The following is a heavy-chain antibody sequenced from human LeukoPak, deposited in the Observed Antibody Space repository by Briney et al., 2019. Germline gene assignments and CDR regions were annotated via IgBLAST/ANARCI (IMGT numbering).Heavy chain of an antibody. Sequence: SETLSLTCAVYGGSFSGYYWSWIRQPPGKGLEWIGEINHSGSTNYNPSLKSRVTISVDTSKNQFSLKLSSVTAADTAVYYCARRHPYDSSGYYYLRPSYFVYWGQGTLVTVSS. CDR2: INHSGST. D-gene: IGHD3-22*01. V-gene: IGHV4-34*01. CDR3: ARRHPYDSSGYYYLRPSYFVY. CDR1: GGSFSGYY. J-gene: IGHJ4*02.